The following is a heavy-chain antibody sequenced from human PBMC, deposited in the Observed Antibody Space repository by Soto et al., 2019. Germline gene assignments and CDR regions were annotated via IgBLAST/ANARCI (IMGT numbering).Heavy chain of an antibody. J-gene: IGHJ5*02. V-gene: IGHV1-18*01. CDR2: ISAYNGNT. D-gene: IGHD6-19*01. Sequence: GASVKVSCKASGYTFTSYGISWVRQAPGQGLEWMGWISAYNGNTNYAQKLQGRVTMTTDTSTSTAYMELRSLRSDDTAVYYCAREVTSIAVAGNWFDPWGQGTLVTVS. CDR1: GYTFTSYG. CDR3: AREVTSIAVAGNWFDP.